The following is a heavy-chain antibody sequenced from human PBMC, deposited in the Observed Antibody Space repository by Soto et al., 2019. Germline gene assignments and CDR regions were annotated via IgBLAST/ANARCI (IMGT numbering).Heavy chain of an antibody. CDR2: IKEDGSEK. CDR3: AREWKDNAFWSGYTYYYYYGMDV. CDR1: GINFSSYC. Sequence: GGSLRLSCEASGINFSSYCMSWVRQAPGKGLEWVANIKEDGSEKYYVDSVKGRFTISRDNVKSSLYLQMDSLRAEDTAVYYCAREWKDNAFWSGYTYYYYYGMDVWGQGTTVTVS. D-gene: IGHD3-3*01. V-gene: IGHV3-7*01. J-gene: IGHJ6*02.